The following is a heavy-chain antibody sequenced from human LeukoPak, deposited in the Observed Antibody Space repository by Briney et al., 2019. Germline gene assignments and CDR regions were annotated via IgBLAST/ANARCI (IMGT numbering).Heavy chain of an antibody. D-gene: IGHD3-22*01. V-gene: IGHV3-30*03. CDR3: ARVPGYDSSGYFDY. J-gene: IGHJ4*02. CDR2: ISYDGSNK. CDR1: GFTVSSNY. Sequence: GGSLRLSCVVSGFTVSSNYMSWVRQAPGKGLEWVAVISYDGSNKYYADSVKGRFTISRDNSKNTLYLQMNSLRAEDTAVYYCARVPGYDSSGYFDYWGQGTLVTVSS.